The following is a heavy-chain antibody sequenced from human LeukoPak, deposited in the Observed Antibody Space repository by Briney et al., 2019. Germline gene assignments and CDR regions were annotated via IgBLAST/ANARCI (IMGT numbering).Heavy chain of an antibody. D-gene: IGHD3-22*01. Sequence: SETLSLTCTVSGGSISSYYWNWIRQPPGKGLEWIGSIYYSGITYYNPSLKSRVTISVDTSKNQFSLKLSSVTAADTAVYFCARQRGYHYDSTTNRFSDLWGQGTRVTVSS. V-gene: IGHV4-39*01. CDR1: GGSISSYY. CDR3: ARQRGYHYDSTTNRFSDL. CDR2: IYYSGIT. J-gene: IGHJ5*02.